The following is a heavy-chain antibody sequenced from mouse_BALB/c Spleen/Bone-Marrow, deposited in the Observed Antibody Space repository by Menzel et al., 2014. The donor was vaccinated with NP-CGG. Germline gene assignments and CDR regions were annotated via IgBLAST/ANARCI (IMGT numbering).Heavy chain of an antibody. V-gene: IGHV1S81*02. J-gene: IGHJ1*01. CDR2: INPSNGRT. CDR1: GYTFTSYY. Sequence: QVQLQQSGAELVKPGASVKLSCKASGYTFTSYYMYWVKQRPGQGLEWIGEINPSNGRTNYNEKFKSKATLTVDKSSSTAYMQLSSLTSEDSAVYYCAPYYYGSSYGFYWYFDVWGAGTTVTVSS. CDR3: APYYYGSSYGFYWYFDV. D-gene: IGHD1-1*01.